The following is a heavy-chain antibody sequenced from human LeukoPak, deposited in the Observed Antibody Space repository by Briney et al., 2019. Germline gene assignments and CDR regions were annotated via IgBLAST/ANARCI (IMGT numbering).Heavy chain of an antibody. Sequence: PSETLSLTRTVSGYSISSGYYWGWIRQPPGKGVEWIGSIYHSGSTYYNPSLKSRVTISVDTSKNQFSLKLSSVTAADTAVYYCASGQQWLVRSGAFDIWGQGTMVTVSS. CDR2: IYHSGST. D-gene: IGHD6-19*01. CDR1: GYSISSGYY. J-gene: IGHJ3*02. CDR3: ASGQQWLVRSGAFDI. V-gene: IGHV4-38-2*02.